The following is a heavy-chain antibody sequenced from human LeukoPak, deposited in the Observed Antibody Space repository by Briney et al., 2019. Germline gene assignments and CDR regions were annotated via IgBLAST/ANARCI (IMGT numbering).Heavy chain of an antibody. CDR1: GFTVNSNY. V-gene: IGHV3-66*01. Sequence: GGSLRLSCAASGFTVNSNYMSWVRQAPGKGLEWVSVIYSGGTTHCADSVKGRFTISRDNSKNTLYLQMNSLRAEDTAVYYCARETSGSYYNWGQGTLVTVSS. J-gene: IGHJ4*02. CDR3: ARETSGSYYN. D-gene: IGHD3-10*01. CDR2: IYSGGTT.